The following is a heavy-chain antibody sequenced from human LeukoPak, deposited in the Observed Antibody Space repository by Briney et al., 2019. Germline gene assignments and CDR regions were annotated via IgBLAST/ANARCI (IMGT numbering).Heavy chain of an antibody. CDR1: GGSISDYY. J-gene: IGHJ2*01. Sequence: PSETLSLTCIVSGGSISDYYWSWLRQPPGKGLEWIGHIFYSGRTYYSPSLTSRVTMSIDTSQNHFSLRLSSVIAADTAVYFCARYGGDSDWYYDLWGRGTLVTVSS. CDR2: IFYSGRT. CDR3: ARYGGDSDWYYDL. V-gene: IGHV4-59*04. D-gene: IGHD4-23*01.